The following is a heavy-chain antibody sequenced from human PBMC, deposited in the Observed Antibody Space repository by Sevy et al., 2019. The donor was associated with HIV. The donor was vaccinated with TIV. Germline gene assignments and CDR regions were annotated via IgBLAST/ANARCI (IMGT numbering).Heavy chain of an antibody. CDR2: IYYSGST. CDR1: GGSISSYY. CDR3: ARGRDYDFWSGYSPAFDI. Sequence: SETLSLTCTVSGGSISSYYWSWIRQPPGKGLEWIGYIYYSGSTNYNPSLKSRVTISVDTSKNQFSLKLSSVTAADPAVYYCARGRDYDFWSGYSPAFDIWGQGTMVTVSS. D-gene: IGHD3-3*01. V-gene: IGHV4-59*01. J-gene: IGHJ3*02.